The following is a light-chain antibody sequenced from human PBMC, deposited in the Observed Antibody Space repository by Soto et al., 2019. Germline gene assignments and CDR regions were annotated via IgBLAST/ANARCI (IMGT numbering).Light chain of an antibody. CDR1: ESISGW. Sequence: DIQMTQSPSTLSASVGDRVTITCRASESISGWLAWYQQKPGKAPKLLISDASSLGSGVPSRFSGSGFGTEFTLTISSMQPDDLGTYYCQHYSSFPRTFGQGTKV. J-gene: IGKJ1*01. CDR2: DAS. V-gene: IGKV1-5*01. CDR3: QHYSSFPRT.